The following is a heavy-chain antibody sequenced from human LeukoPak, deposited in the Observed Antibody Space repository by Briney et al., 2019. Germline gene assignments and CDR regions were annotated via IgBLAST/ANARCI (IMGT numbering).Heavy chain of an antibody. Sequence: TGGSLRLSCAASGFTFSNYNLNWVRQAPGKGLEWVSVIYSDGSTYYTDSVKGRFTISRDNSKNTLYLQVNSLRPEDTAVYYCARDQRSESYYPWGWFDPWGQGTLVTVSS. D-gene: IGHD1-26*01. J-gene: IGHJ5*02. CDR2: IYSDGST. V-gene: IGHV3-66*02. CDR1: GFTFSNYN. CDR3: ARDQRSESYYPWGWFDP.